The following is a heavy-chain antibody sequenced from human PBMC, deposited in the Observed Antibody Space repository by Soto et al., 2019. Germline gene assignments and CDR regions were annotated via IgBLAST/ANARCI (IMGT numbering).Heavy chain of an antibody. Sequence: ASVKVSCKASGYTFTSYYMHWVRQAPGQGLEWMGIINPSGGSTSYAQKFQGRVTMTRDTSASTAYMELSSLRSEDTAVYYCARDGSGYPYYFDYWGQGTLVTVSS. J-gene: IGHJ4*02. D-gene: IGHD3-22*01. CDR3: ARDGSGYPYYFDY. V-gene: IGHV1-46*01. CDR2: INPSGGST. CDR1: GYTFTSYY.